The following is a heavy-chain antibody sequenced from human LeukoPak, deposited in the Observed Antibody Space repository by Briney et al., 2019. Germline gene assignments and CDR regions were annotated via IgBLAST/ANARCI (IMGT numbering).Heavy chain of an antibody. CDR3: AGDMITFGGIIVIGAFDI. D-gene: IGHD3-16*02. CDR2: IYYSGST. J-gene: IGHJ3*02. Sequence: PSETLSLTCTVSGGSISSSSYYWGWIRQPPGKGLEWIGSIYYSGSTYYNPSLKSRVTISVDTSKNQFSLKLSSVTAADTAVYYCAGDMITFGGIIVIGAFDIWGQGTMVTVSS. CDR1: GGSISSSSYY. V-gene: IGHV4-39*01.